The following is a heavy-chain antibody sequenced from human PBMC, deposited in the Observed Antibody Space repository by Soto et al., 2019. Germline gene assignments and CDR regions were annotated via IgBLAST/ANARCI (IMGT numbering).Heavy chain of an antibody. CDR3: AMLVIGYSSGNTSDDH. J-gene: IGHJ4*02. CDR2: ISYDSPNK. Sequence: VQLFESGGGLIQPSGALRLSCAATGFTFSYGIPWLRQSPGKGLEWVAYISYDSPNKFYEDSVKGRFSISRDNSKNTRFLQVNRLRALDTAVYYCAMLVIGYSSGNTSDDHWGPGPLVAAS. V-gene: IGHV3-30*03. CDR1: GFTFSYG. D-gene: IGHD2-15*01.